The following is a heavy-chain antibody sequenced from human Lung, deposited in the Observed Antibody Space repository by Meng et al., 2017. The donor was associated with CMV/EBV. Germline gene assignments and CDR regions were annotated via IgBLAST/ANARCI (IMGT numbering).Heavy chain of an antibody. J-gene: IGHJ6*04. V-gene: IGHV3-48*03. Sequence: GESLKISCAASGFTFSAYEMNWVRQAPGKGLEWVLYISSSGRTTYYADSVKGRFTISRDNPKKSLYLQMNSLRAEDTALYYCARGRGDNWYYYGMDVWGKGTXVTVSS. D-gene: IGHD1-1*01. CDR1: GFTFSAYE. CDR3: ARGRGDNWYYYGMDV. CDR2: ISSSGRTT.